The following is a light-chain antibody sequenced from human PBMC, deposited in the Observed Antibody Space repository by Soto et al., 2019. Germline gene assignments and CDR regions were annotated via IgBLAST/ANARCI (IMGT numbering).Light chain of an antibody. CDR3: CSYAGSNSYVI. V-gene: IGLV2-23*01. J-gene: IGLJ2*01. Sequence: QSALTQAGSVSGSPGQSITISCTGTSSDVGSYNLVSWYQQHPGKAPKLMIYEGSKRPSGVSNRFSASKSSNTASLTISGLQAEDEAEYYCCSYAGSNSYVIFGGGTKLTVL. CDR2: EGS. CDR1: SSDVGSYNL.